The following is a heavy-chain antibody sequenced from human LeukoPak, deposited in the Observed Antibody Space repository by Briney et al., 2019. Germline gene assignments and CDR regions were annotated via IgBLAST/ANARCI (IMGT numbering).Heavy chain of an antibody. CDR3: AIEKGITMIVVVIKGSGDAFDI. V-gene: IGHV3-23*01. CDR1: GFSFSNYA. CDR2: ISSSGDTT. Sequence: GGSLRLSCAASGFSFSNYAMSWVRQAPGKGLEWVSVISSSGDTTYYADSVKGRFTISRDNSKNTLYLQMNSLRAEDTAVYYCAIEKGITMIVVVIKGSGDAFDIWGQGTMVTVSS. D-gene: IGHD3-22*01. J-gene: IGHJ3*02.